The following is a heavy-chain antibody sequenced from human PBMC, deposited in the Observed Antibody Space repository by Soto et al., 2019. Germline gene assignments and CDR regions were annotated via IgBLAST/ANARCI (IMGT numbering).Heavy chain of an antibody. J-gene: IGHJ4*02. Sequence: EVQLVESGGALVQPGGSLRLSCAASGFTFDDYAMHWVRQAPGKGLEWVSVISWNSGNIAYADSVKGRFTISRDNASKAQILQMNSLRADETAVYYCVKEGDKADILPNFDNWGQGTLGTVSS. D-gene: IGHD3-9*01. CDR2: ISWNSGNI. V-gene: IGHV3-9*01. CDR1: GFTFDDYA. CDR3: VKEGDKADILPNFDN.